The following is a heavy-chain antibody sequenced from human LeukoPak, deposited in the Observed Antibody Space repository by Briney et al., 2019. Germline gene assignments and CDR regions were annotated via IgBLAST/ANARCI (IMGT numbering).Heavy chain of an antibody. CDR3: ARDYYGSGSYLFLDY. CDR1: GFTFSSYG. Sequence: GGSLRLSCAAAGFTFSSYGMHWVRQAPGKGLEWVAFIRYDGSNKYYADSVKGRFTISRDNSKNTLYLQMNRLRAEDTAVYYCARDYYGSGSYLFLDYWGQGTLVTVSS. V-gene: IGHV3-30*02. J-gene: IGHJ4*02. CDR2: IRYDGSNK. D-gene: IGHD3-10*01.